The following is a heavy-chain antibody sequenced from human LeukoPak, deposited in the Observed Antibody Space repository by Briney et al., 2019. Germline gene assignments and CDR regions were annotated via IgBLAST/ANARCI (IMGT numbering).Heavy chain of an antibody. Sequence: GGSLRLSCAASGFTVSSNYMSWVRQDPKGLEWVSVIYSDGSTYYADSVKGRFTISRDNFKNTLYLQMNSLRAEDTAVYYCARCRVGPTYDAFDLWGQGTMVTVSS. CDR1: GFTVSSNY. J-gene: IGHJ3*01. D-gene: IGHD1-26*01. V-gene: IGHV3-66*01. CDR2: IYSDGST. CDR3: ARCRVGPTYDAFDL.